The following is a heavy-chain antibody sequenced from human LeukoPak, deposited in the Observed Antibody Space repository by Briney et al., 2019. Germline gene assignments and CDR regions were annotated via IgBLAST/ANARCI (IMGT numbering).Heavy chain of an antibody. D-gene: IGHD3-22*01. V-gene: IGHV3-30-3*01. CDR3: AKDQYYYDSSGHYYPGYYGMDV. CDR2: VSYDGSIK. CDR1: GFTFSSYA. J-gene: IGHJ6*02. Sequence: GGSLRLSCAASGFTFSSYALHWVRQAPNKGLEWVAIVSYDGSIKYFADSVKGRFTISRDNSKNTLYLQMNSLRAEDTAVYYCAKDQYYYDSSGHYYPGYYGMDVWGQGTTVTVSS.